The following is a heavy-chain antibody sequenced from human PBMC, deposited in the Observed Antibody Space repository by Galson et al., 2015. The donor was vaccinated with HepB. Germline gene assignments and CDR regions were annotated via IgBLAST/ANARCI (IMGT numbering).Heavy chain of an antibody. CDR2: TYYRSKWYN. CDR3: ARGGYSYLTSFNY. Sequence: CAISGDSVSSNSASWNWIRQSPSRDLEWLGRTYYRSKWYNDYALSVKSRITINPDTSKNQFSLQLSSVTPEDTAVYYCARGGYSYLTSFNYWGQGTLVTVSS. CDR1: GDSVSSNSAS. J-gene: IGHJ4*02. V-gene: IGHV6-1*01. D-gene: IGHD5-18*01.